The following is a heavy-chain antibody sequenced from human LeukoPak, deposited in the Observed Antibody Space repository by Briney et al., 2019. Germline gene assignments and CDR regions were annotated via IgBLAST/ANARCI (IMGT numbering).Heavy chain of an antibody. CDR3: ARVRNSPMYYDILTGYIDY. Sequence: GGSLRLSCAASGFTFSSYWMHWVRQAPGKGLEWVSYISSSGSTIYYADSVKGRFTISRDNAKNSLYLQMNSLRAEDTAVYYCARVRNSPMYYDILTGYIDYWGQGTLVTVSS. CDR1: GFTFSSYW. D-gene: IGHD3-9*01. V-gene: IGHV3-48*04. J-gene: IGHJ4*02. CDR2: ISSSGSTI.